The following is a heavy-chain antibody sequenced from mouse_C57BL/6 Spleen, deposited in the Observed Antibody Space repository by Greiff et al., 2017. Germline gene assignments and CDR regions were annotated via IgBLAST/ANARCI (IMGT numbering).Heavy chain of an antibody. Sequence: QVHVKQPGAELVRPGSSVKLSCKASGYTFTSYWMHWVKQRPIQGLEWIGNIDPSDSETHYNQKFKDKATLTVDKSSSKAYMQLSSLTSEDSAVYYCAGAYYSNYEGFAYWGQGTLVTVSA. CDR2: IDPSDSET. V-gene: IGHV1-52*01. CDR3: AGAYYSNYEGFAY. D-gene: IGHD2-5*01. CDR1: GYTFTSYW. J-gene: IGHJ3*01.